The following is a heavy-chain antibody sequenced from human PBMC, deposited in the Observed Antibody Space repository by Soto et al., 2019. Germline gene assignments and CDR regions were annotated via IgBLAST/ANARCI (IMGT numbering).Heavy chain of an antibody. CDR1: GFTFSGYA. CDR3: AKPHAGYYDTSGYYYNPYYYGMDV. Sequence: GGSLRLSCAASGFTFSGYAMSWVRQAPGKGPEWVSAISGSGSSTYYADSVKGRFTISRDNSKNTLYLQMNSLRAEDTAVYYCAKPHAGYYDTSGYYYNPYYYGMDVWGQGTTVTVSS. CDR2: ISGSGSST. D-gene: IGHD3-22*01. J-gene: IGHJ6*02. V-gene: IGHV3-23*01.